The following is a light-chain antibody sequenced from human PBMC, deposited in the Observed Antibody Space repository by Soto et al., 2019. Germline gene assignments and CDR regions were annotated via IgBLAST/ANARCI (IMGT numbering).Light chain of an antibody. Sequence: QSALTQPASVSGSPGQSIIISCAGTSSDVGTYNYVSWYQQHPGSTPKIIIYEVSNRPSGVSDRFSGSKSGNTASLTISGLQAGDEADYYCSSFTTSSTRVFGGGTKLTVL. J-gene: IGLJ3*02. CDR2: EVS. CDR3: SSFTTSSTRV. V-gene: IGLV2-14*01. CDR1: SSDVGTYNY.